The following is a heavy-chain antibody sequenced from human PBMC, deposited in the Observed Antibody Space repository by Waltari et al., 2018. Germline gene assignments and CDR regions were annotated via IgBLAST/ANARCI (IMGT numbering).Heavy chain of an antibody. Sequence: QVQLVQSGAEVKKPGSSVKVSCKASGGTFSSYAISWVRQAPGQGLEWMGGIIPILGTANYAQKFQGRVTITADESTSTAYMELSSLRSEDTAVYYCAREGDGYSVDFDAFDIWGQGTMVTVSS. V-gene: IGHV1-69*01. CDR1: GGTFSSYA. CDR3: AREGDGYSVDFDAFDI. J-gene: IGHJ3*02. D-gene: IGHD5-18*01. CDR2: IIPILGTA.